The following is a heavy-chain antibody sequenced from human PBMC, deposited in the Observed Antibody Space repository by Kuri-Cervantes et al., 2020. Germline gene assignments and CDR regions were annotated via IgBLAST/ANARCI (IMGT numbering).Heavy chain of an antibody. J-gene: IGHJ4*02. CDR2: ISSSSSYI. Sequence: GESLKISCAASGLTFSSYSMNWVRQAPGKGLEWVSSISSSSSYIYYADSVKGRFTISRDNAKNSLYLQMNSLRAEDTAVYYCARATSSSSGFGYFDYWGQGTLVTVSS. V-gene: IGHV3-21*01. CDR1: GLTFSSYS. D-gene: IGHD6-6*01. CDR3: ARATSSSSGFGYFDY.